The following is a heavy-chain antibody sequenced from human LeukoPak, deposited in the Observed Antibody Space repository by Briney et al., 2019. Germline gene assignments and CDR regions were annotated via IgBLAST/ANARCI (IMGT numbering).Heavy chain of an antibody. J-gene: IGHJ4*02. CDR2: INYSGST. D-gene: IGHD6-19*01. CDR3: AREYSSFEY. Sequence: SETLSLTCSVSGGSISDYYWHWIRQPPGTGLEWIGYINYSGSTDYNPSLKSRVTISVDTSKNQFSPNVRSVTAADTAMYYCAREYSSFEYWGQGVLVTVSS. V-gene: IGHV4-59*01. CDR1: GGSISDYY.